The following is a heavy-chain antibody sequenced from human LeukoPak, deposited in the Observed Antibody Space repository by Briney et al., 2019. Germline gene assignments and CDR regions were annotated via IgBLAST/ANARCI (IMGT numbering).Heavy chain of an antibody. CDR1: GCSMNSGGYY. J-gene: IGHJ5*02. CDR2: IYTGGTT. CDR3: ARDFWP. Sequence: SQTLSLTCSVSGCSMNSGGYYWTWIRQPPGKQLELIGLIYTGGTTNYNPSLESRVTISIDTSKNRFSLTLASVTVADTAVYYCARDFWPWGQGTLVTVSS. V-gene: IGHV4-61*02. D-gene: IGHD3-3*01.